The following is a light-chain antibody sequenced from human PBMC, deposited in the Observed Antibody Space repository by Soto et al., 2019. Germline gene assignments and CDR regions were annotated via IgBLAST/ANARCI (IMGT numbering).Light chain of an antibody. CDR1: QSVSSSY. Sequence: EIVLTQSPGTLSLSPGERATLSCRASQSVSSSYFAWYQQTPDQAPRLLFYGATSRASVIPDRFSGRGSGTDFTLTISRLEHEDFAVYYWQQYGSSPWTFGQGTKVEIK. V-gene: IGKV3-20*01. J-gene: IGKJ1*01. CDR3: QQYGSSPWT. CDR2: GAT.